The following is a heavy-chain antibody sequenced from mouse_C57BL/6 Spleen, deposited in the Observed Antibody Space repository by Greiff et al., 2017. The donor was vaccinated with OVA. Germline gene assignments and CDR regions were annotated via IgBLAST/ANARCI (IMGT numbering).Heavy chain of an antibody. V-gene: IGHV1-50*01. D-gene: IGHD1-1*01. J-gene: IGHJ4*01. CDR3: ARSYYGSSYDAMDY. CDR2: IDPSDSYT. CDR1: GYTFTSYW. Sequence: QVQLQQPGAELVKPGASVKLSCKASGYTFTSYWMQWVKQRPGQGLEWIGEIDPSDSYTNYNQKFKGKATLTVDTSSSTAYMQLSSLTSEDSAVYYCARSYYGSSYDAMDYWGQGTSVTVSS.